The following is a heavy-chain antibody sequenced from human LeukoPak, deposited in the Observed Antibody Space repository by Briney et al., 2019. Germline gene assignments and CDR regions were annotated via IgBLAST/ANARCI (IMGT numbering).Heavy chain of an antibody. V-gene: IGHV4-61*02. CDR2: IYFNESP. CDR1: GSSISSGTYY. CDR3: ARGHYYYGMDV. Sequence: TLSLTCTVTGSSISSGTYYLSWIRQPARKGLEWIGRIYFNESPIYIPSLKSQVTISIDTSKNQFSLQLRSVTAADTAVYYCARGHYYYGMDVWGQGTTVIVSS. J-gene: IGHJ6*02.